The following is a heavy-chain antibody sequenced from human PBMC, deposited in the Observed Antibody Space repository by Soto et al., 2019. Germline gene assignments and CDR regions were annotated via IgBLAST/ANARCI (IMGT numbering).Heavy chain of an antibody. Sequence: SETLSLTCAVYGGSFSGYYWNWIRQPPGKGLEWIGEIDHSGYTNYNPSLKSRVTISVDTSKNQFSLRLTSVTAAGTAVYYCARVRDWFDPWGEGTLVTVSS. CDR1: GGSFSGYY. CDR2: IDHSGYT. D-gene: IGHD3-3*01. CDR3: ARVRDWFDP. J-gene: IGHJ5*02. V-gene: IGHV4-34*01.